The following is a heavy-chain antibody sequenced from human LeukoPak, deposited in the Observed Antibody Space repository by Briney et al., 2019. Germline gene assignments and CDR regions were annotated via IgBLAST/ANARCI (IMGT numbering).Heavy chain of an antibody. CDR2: IKTDGSER. J-gene: IGHJ4*02. Sequence: GGSLRLSCEGSGFTFSNYWMTWVRQAPGKGLEWVANIKTDGSERHYGDSVKGRFTISRDNAKNSLYLQVNNLRAEDTAVYYCARGGGYCGSSCYGIDYWGQGTLVTVSS. D-gene: IGHD2-2*01. V-gene: IGHV3-7*01. CDR3: ARGGGYCGSSCYGIDY. CDR1: GFTFSNYW.